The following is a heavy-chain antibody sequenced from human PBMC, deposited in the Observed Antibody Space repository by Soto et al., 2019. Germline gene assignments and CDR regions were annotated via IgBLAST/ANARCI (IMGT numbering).Heavy chain of an antibody. CDR3: ARVRTENYYGMDV. V-gene: IGHV3-7*05. CDR1: GFTFSSYW. CDR2: IKQDETEK. J-gene: IGHJ6*02. Sequence: GGSLRLSCVDSGFTFSSYWMSWVRQAPGKGLEWVANIKQDETEKYYVDSVKGRFAISRDNGKKTLYLQMNSLRAEDMAVYYCARVRTENYYGMDVWGQGTTVTVSS.